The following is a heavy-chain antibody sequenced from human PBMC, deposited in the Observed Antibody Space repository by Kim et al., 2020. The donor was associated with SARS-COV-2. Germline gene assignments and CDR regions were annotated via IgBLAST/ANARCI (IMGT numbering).Heavy chain of an antibody. Sequence: GASLKISCKGSGYSFTSYWIGWVRQMPGKGLEWMGIIYPGDSDTRYSPSFQGQVTISADKSISTAYLQWSSLKASDTAMYYCARLGRMNYYYYGMDVWGQGTTVTFSS. V-gene: IGHV5-51*01. CDR1: GYSFTSYW. J-gene: IGHJ6*02. CDR2: IYPGDSDT. D-gene: IGHD2-8*01. CDR3: ARLGRMNYYYYGMDV.